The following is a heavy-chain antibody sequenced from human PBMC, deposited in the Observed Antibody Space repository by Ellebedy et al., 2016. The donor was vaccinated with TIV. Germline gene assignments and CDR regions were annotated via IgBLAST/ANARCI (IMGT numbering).Heavy chain of an antibody. Sequence: GGSLRLSXAASGFAFSGYAMSWVRQAPGKGLEWVSSISYSSDITHYADSVKGRFTISRDNSKNTLYLQMNSLRAEDTAVYYCARDSSYCRSSDCRGDAFDIWGQGTVVTVSS. V-gene: IGHV3-23*01. D-gene: IGHD2-2*01. CDR3: ARDSSYCRSSDCRGDAFDI. CDR2: ISYSSDIT. J-gene: IGHJ3*02. CDR1: GFAFSGYA.